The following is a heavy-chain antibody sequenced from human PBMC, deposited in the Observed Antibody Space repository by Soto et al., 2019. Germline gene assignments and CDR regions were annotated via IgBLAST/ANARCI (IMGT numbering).Heavy chain of an antibody. CDR2: INHSGST. J-gene: IGHJ4*02. D-gene: IGHD3-10*01. V-gene: IGHV4-34*01. CDR1: GGSFRGYY. CDR3: ASVDYMMWAFDY. Sequence: SETLSLTCAVYGGSFRGYYWSWIRQPPGKGREWIGEINHSGSTNYNPSLKSRVTISVDTSKNQFSLKLSSVTAADTAVYYCASVDYMMWAFDYWGQGTLVTVSS.